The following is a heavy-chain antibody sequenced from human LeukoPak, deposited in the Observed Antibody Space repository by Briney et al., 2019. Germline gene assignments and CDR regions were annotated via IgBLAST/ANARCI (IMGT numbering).Heavy chain of an antibody. CDR2: ISSDGSNA. CDR3: ARDHPSDFGYFDY. J-gene: IGHJ4*02. Sequence: GGSLRLSCAASGFTFSSYGMHWVRQAPGKGLEWVAVISSDGSNAYYADSVKGRFTMSRDNSKNTLFVQMNSLRAEDTAVYYCARDHPSDFGYFDYWGQGTLVTVSS. V-gene: IGHV3-30*03. CDR1: GFTFSSYG. D-gene: IGHD3-10*01.